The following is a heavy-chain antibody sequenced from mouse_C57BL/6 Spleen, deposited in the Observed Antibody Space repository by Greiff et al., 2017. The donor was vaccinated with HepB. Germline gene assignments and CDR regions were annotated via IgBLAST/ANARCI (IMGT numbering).Heavy chain of an antibody. Sequence: VQLVESGPGLVAPSQSLSITCTVSGFSLTSYAISWVRQPPGKGLEWLGVIWTGGGTNYNSALKSRLSISKDNSKSQVFLKMNSLQTDDTARYYCARSRSSYYYGSSSYAMDYWGQGTSVTVSS. J-gene: IGHJ4*01. CDR1: GFSLTSYA. CDR3: ARSRSSYYYGSSSYAMDY. V-gene: IGHV2-9-1*01. D-gene: IGHD1-1*01. CDR2: IWTGGGT.